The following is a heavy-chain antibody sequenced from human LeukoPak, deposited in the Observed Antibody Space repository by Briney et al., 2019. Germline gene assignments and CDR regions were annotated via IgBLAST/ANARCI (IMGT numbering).Heavy chain of an antibody. CDR2: VNSDETST. J-gene: IGHJ3*02. CDR3: TRAQVLGASDT. D-gene: IGHD3-16*01. V-gene: IGHV3-74*01. CDR1: GFTFSSYW. Sequence: GGCLRLSCAASGFTFSSYWMHWVRQAPGKGPVWVSRVNSDETSTKYADSVKGRFTISRDNAKSTLYLQMNSLRAEDTAVYYCTRAQVLGASDTWGLGTMVTVSS.